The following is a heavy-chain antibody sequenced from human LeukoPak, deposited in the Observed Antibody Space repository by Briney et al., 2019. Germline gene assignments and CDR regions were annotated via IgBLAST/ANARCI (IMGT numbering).Heavy chain of an antibody. CDR3: ARTGRWLQLRPYYFDY. CDR1: GGSISSYY. V-gene: IGHV4-59*01. Sequence: PSETLSLTCTVSGGSISSYYWSWIRQPPGKGLEWIGYIYYSGSTNYNPSLKSRVTMSVDTSKNQFSLKLSSVTAADTAVYYCARTGRWLQLRPYYFDYWGQGTLVTVSS. CDR2: IYYSGST. J-gene: IGHJ4*02. D-gene: IGHD5-24*01.